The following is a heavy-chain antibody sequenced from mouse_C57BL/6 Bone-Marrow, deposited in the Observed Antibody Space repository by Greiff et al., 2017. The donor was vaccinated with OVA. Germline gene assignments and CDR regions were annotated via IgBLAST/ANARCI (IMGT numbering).Heavy chain of an antibody. CDR2: IHPNSGST. J-gene: IGHJ3*01. D-gene: IGHD1-1*01. Sequence: QVQLQQPGAELVKPGASVKLSCKASGYTFTSYWMHWVKQRPGQGLEWIGMIHPNSGSTNYNEKFKSKATLTVDKSSSTAYMQLSSLTSEDSAVYYCARWHYYGREAWFAYWGQGTLVTVSA. CDR3: ARWHYYGREAWFAY. V-gene: IGHV1-64*01. CDR1: GYTFTSYW.